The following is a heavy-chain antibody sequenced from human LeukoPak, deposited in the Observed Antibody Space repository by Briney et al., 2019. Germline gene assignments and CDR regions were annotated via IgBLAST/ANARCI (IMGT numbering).Heavy chain of an antibody. CDR2: IYYSGST. CDR1: GGSLSSYY. J-gene: IGHJ5*02. Sequence: SETLSPTRTVSGGSLSSYYWSGLPQPPGKGLEGIWYIYYSGSTNYNPSLKSRVTISVDTSKNKFSLKLSSATAADTAVYYCARVLRGQQLGAGLDPWGRGTLVTVSS. CDR3: ARVLRGQQLGAGLDP. V-gene: IGHV4-59*12. D-gene: IGHD6-13*01.